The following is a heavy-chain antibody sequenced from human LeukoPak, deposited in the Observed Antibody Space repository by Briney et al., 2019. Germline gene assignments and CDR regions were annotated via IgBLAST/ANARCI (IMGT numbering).Heavy chain of an antibody. D-gene: IGHD3-10*01. CDR2: IKQDGSEA. V-gene: IGHV3-7*01. CDR3: ARVWEASESFYRPNDC. Sequence: GGSLRLSCAASGFTFSKYWMSWVRQAPGKGLEWVANIKQDGSEAHYVDSVRGRFTISRDNAKNSLYPQMSTLRAEDTAVYYCARVWEASESFYRPNDCWGQGTLVTVSS. J-gene: IGHJ4*02. CDR1: GFTFSKYW.